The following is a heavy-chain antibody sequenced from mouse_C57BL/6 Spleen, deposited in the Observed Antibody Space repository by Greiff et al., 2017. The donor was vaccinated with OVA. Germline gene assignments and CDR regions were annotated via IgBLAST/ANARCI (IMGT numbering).Heavy chain of an antibody. J-gene: IGHJ4*01. V-gene: IGHV1-82*01. D-gene: IGHD2-4*01. CDR3: ARGDDYAPYAMDY. CDR2: IYPGDGDT. CDR1: GYAFSSSW. Sequence: VQLQQSGPELVKPGASVKISCKASGYAFSSSWMNWVKQRPGKGLEWIGRIYPGDGDTNYNGKFKGKATLTADKSSSTAYMQLSSLTSEDSAVYFCARGDDYAPYAMDYWGQGTSVTVSS.